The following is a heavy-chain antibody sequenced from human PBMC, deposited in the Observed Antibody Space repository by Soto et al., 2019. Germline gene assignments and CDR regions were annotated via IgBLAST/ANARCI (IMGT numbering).Heavy chain of an antibody. CDR3: ARDSMGLSGGDKRTTDY. CDR1: GGTFSSYA. CDR2: IIPIFGTA. J-gene: IGHJ4*02. Sequence: SVKVSCKASGGTFSSYAISWVRQAPGQGLEWMGGIIPIFGTANYAQKFQGRVTITADESTSTAYMELSSLRSEDTAVYYCARDSMGLSGGDKRTTDYWGQGTLVTVSS. D-gene: IGHD2-21*02. V-gene: IGHV1-69*13.